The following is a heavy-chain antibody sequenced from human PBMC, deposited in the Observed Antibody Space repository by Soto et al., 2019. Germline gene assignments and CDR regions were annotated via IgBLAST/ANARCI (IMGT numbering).Heavy chain of an antibody. D-gene: IGHD6-19*01. Sequence: PGGSLRLSCAASGFTFSSYALSWVRQAPGTGLEWVSSFSGSTIATYYADSVKGRFTISRDNSKNTLYLQMDSLRADDTAGYFCAKPGGGTGWYSVWGQGTLVTVSS. V-gene: IGHV3-23*01. CDR1: GFTFSSYA. J-gene: IGHJ4*02. CDR3: AKPGGGTGWYSV. CDR2: FSGSTIAT.